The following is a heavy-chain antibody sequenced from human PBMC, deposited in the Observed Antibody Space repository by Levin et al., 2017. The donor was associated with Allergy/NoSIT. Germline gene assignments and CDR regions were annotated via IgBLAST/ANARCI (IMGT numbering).Heavy chain of an antibody. V-gene: IGHV3-66*01. CDR2: IYSGGST. Sequence: LTGGSLRLSCAASGFTVSSNYMSWVRQAPGKGLEWVSVIYSGGSTYYADSVKGRFTISRDNSKNTLYLQMNSLRAEDTAVYYCARWDSYGYASIWGQGTMVTVSS. J-gene: IGHJ3*02. CDR1: GFTVSSNY. D-gene: IGHD5-18*01. CDR3: ARWDSYGYASI.